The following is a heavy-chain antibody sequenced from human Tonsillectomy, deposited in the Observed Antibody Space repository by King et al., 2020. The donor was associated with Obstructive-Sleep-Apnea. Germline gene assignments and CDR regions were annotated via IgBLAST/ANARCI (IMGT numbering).Heavy chain of an antibody. V-gene: IGHV3-30*18. Sequence: EQLVQSGGGVVQPGRSLRLSCAASGFTFSSYGMHWVRQAPGKGLEWVAVITYDGSNKYYADSVKGRFTISRDNSKNTLYLQMNSLRAEDTAVYYCAKAVPVAYCGGDCSRPLFDYWGQGTLVTVSS. CDR1: GFTFSSYG. D-gene: IGHD2-21*02. CDR3: AKAVPVAYCGGDCSRPLFDY. CDR2: ITYDGSNK. J-gene: IGHJ4*02.